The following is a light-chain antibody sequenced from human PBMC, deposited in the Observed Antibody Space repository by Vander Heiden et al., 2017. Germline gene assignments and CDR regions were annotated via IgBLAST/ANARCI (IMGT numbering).Light chain of an antibody. CDR3: HQYGSAPRT. V-gene: IGKV3-20*01. CDR1: QSVSSSY. Sequence: EVVLTQSPGTLSLFPGERATLSCRASQSVSSSYLAWYQHKPGQAPRLLSFATYSRATGIPDRFSGSGSGTDFTLTISRLEPEDSALYFCHQYGSAPRTFGQGTKVEI. CDR2: ATY. J-gene: IGKJ1*01.